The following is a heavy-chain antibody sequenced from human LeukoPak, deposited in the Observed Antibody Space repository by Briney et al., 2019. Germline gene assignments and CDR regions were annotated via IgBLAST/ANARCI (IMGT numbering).Heavy chain of an antibody. CDR3: AKVRRSGSYPDAFDI. D-gene: IGHD1-26*01. CDR2: ISGSGGST. Sequence: GGSLRLSCTASGFTFGDYAMSWVRQAPGKGLEWVSAISGSGGSTYYADSVKGRFTISRDNSKNTLYLQMNSLRAEDTAIYYCAKVRRSGSYPDAFDIWGQGTMVTVSS. J-gene: IGHJ3*02. CDR1: GFTFGDYA. V-gene: IGHV3-23*01.